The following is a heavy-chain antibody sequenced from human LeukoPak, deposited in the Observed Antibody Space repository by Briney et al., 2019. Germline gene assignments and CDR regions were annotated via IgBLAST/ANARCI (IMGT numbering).Heavy chain of an antibody. V-gene: IGHV3-30*04. CDR1: GFTFSSYA. J-gene: IGHJ4*02. CDR2: ISYDGSNK. Sequence: GGSLRLSCAASGFTFSSYAMHWVRQAPGKGLEWVAVISYDGSNKYYADSVKGRFTISRDNSKNTLYLQMNSLRAEDTAVYYCARDSSLGYYDSSGYPPSFDYWGQGTLVTVSS. CDR3: ARDSSLGYYDSSGYPPSFDY. D-gene: IGHD3-22*01.